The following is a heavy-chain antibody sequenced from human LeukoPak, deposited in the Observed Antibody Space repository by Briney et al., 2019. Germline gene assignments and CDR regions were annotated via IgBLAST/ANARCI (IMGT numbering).Heavy chain of an antibody. CDR1: GYTFINYY. J-gene: IGHJ4*02. CDR2: IIPIFGTA. Sequence: ASVKVSCKASGYTFINYYMHWVRQAPGQGLEWMGGIIPIFGTANYAQKFQGRVTITADESTSTAYMELSSLRSEDTAVYYCASGGSGYSYGIDYWGQGTLVTVSS. V-gene: IGHV1-69*13. D-gene: IGHD5-18*01. CDR3: ASGGSGYSYGIDY.